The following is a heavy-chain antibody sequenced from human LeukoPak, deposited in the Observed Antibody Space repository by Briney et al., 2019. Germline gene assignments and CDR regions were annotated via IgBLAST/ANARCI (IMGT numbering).Heavy chain of an antibody. CDR2: ISDSGA. J-gene: IGHJ6*03. CDR1: GFTLSNYA. V-gene: IGHV3-23*01. D-gene: IGHD6-19*01. CDR3: TKRGQWLVLGYMAV. Sequence: HPGGSLRLSCAASGFTLSNYAMTWVRQAPGKGLEWVSDISDSGAHYADSVKGRFTISRDNSKNTLYLQMNSLRVEDTAVYYCTKRGQWLVLGYMAVWGKGTTVTVPS.